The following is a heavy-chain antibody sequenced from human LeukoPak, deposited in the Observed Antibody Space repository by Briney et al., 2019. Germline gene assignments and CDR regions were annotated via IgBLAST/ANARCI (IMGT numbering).Heavy chain of an antibody. CDR2: ISSSSSYI. D-gene: IGHD3-9*01. CDR3: ARTYYDILTSYNPYFDY. Sequence: GGSLRLSCAASGFTFSSYSMNWVRQAPGKGLEWVSSISSSSSYIYYADSVKGRFTISRDNAKNSLYLQMNSLRAEDTAVYYCARTYYDILTSYNPYFDYWGQGTLVTVSS. V-gene: IGHV3-21*01. CDR1: GFTFSSYS. J-gene: IGHJ4*02.